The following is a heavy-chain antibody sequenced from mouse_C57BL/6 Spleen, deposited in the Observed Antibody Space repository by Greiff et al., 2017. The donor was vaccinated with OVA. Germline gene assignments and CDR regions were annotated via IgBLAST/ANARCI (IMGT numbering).Heavy chain of an antibody. Sequence: QVQLQQSGAELVKPGASVKISCKASGYAFSSYWMNWVKQRPGKGLEWIGQIYPGDGDTNYNGKFKGKATLTADKSSSTAYMQLSSLTSEDSAVYFCARGGYYGSSLDYWGQGTSVTVSS. CDR2: IYPGDGDT. CDR1: GYAFSSYW. CDR3: ARGGYYGSSLDY. J-gene: IGHJ4*01. V-gene: IGHV1-80*01. D-gene: IGHD1-1*01.